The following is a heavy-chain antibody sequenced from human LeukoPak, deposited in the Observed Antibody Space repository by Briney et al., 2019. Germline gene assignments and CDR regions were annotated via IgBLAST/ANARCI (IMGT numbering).Heavy chain of an antibody. J-gene: IGHJ4*02. CDR2: IYSSGST. CDR3: AREASGYSYGYGDY. CDR1: GGSISSYY. D-gene: IGHD5-18*01. V-gene: IGHV4-4*07. Sequence: PSETLSLTCTVSGGSISSYYWNWIRQPAGKGLEWIGRIYSSGSTDYNPSLKSRDTMSVDTSKNQFSLKLSSVTAADTAVYYCAREASGYSYGYGDYWGQGTQVTVSS.